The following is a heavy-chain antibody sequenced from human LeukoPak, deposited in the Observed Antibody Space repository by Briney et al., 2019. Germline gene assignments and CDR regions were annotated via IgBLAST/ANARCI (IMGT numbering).Heavy chain of an antibody. CDR2: THYRGST. J-gene: IGHJ4*02. V-gene: IGHV4-59*01. D-gene: IGHD3-22*01. CDR1: GGSISSNY. CDR3: AREVGGWLNA. Sequence: SETLSLTCTVSGGSISSNYWSWIRQPPGKGLEWIGYTHYRGSTNYNPSLKSRVTISVDTSKNQFSLRLSSVTAADTAVYYCAREVGGWLNAWGQGTLVTVSS.